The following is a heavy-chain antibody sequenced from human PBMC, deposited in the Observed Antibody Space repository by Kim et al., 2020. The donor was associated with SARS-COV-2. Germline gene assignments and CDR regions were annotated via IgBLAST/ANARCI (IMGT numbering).Heavy chain of an antibody. D-gene: IGHD3-22*01. Sequence: SETLSLTCTVSGGSISSYYWSWIRQPPGKGLEWIGYIYYSGSTNYNPSLKSRVTISVDTSKNQFYLKLSSVTAADTAVYYCARVPFQYVSSGYFDYYYGMDVWGQVTTVTVSS. J-gene: IGHJ6*02. V-gene: IGHV4-59*13. CDR2: IYYSGST. CDR1: GGSISSYY. CDR3: ARVPFQYVSSGYFDYYYGMDV.